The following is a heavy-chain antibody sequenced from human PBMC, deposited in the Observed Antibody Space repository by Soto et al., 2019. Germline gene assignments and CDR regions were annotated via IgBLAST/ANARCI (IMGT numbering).Heavy chain of an antibody. CDR1: GYTFTSYG. CDR3: ASDLDFWSGFGGYYGMDV. CDR2: ISAYNGNT. V-gene: IGHV1-18*01. Sequence: QVQLVQSGAEVKKPGASVKVSCKASGYTFTSYGIIWVRQAPGQGLEWMGWISAYNGNTNYAQKLKGRVTMTTDTSTSTAYMELMSLRSEDTAVYYCASDLDFWSGFGGYYGMDVWGQGTTVTVSS. J-gene: IGHJ6*02. D-gene: IGHD3-3*01.